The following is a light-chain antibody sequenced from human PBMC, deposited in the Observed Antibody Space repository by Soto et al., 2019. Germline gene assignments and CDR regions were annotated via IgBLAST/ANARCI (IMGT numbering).Light chain of an antibody. CDR2: DAS. CDR1: QAISSN. J-gene: IGKJ4*01. CDR3: QKYNSALLT. V-gene: IGKV1-27*01. Sequence: DIQMTQSPSSLSASVGDRVSITCRASQAISSNLALYQQKPGKVPKVLIYDASILQSGVPSRFSGSGSGTDFTLTIDSLQPEDVATYYCQKYNSALLTFGGGTKVEIK.